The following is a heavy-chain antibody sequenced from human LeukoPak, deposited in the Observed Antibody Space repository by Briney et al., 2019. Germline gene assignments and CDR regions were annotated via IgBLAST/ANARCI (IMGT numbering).Heavy chain of an antibody. D-gene: IGHD3-3*02. J-gene: IGHJ4*02. CDR3: ARMRRLAIIDY. V-gene: IGHV4-34*01. CDR2: INHSGIT. Sequence: SETLSLTCAVYGGSFSGYYWSLIRQPPGKGLEWIGEINHSGITNYNPSLKSRVTISVDPSKNQFSLKLSSVTAAEPAVYYCARMRRLAIIDYWGQGTMVTVSS. CDR1: GGSFSGYY.